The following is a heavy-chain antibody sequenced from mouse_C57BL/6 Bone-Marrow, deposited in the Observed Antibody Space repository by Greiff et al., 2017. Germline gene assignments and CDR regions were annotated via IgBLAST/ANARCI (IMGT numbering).Heavy chain of an antibody. CDR2: IHPNSGST. D-gene: IGHD1-1*01. V-gene: IGHV1-64*01. J-gene: IGHJ1*03. Sequence: VQLQQPGAELVKPGASVKLSCKASGYTFTSYWMHWVKQRPGQGLEWIGMIHPNSGSTNYNEKFKSKATLTVDTSSITAYMQLSSLTSADSAVYYCARGDYYGSSLWYFDVWGTGTTVTVSS. CDR3: ARGDYYGSSLWYFDV. CDR1: GYTFTSYW.